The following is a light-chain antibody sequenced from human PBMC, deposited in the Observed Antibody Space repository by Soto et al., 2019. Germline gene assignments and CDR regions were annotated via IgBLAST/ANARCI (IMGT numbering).Light chain of an antibody. CDR3: SSYTSSPGV. V-gene: IGLV2-14*01. CDR2: DVS. J-gene: IGLJ3*02. CDR1: SSDVGGYNY. Sequence: QSALTQPASVSGSPGQSITISCTGTSSDVGGYNYVSWYQQHPGKDPKLMIYDVSNRPSGVSNRFSGSKPGNTASLTISGRQAEDEADYYCSSYTSSPGVFGGGTTVTVL.